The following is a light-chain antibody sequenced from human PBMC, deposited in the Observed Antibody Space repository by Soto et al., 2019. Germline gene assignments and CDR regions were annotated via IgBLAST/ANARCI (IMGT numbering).Light chain of an antibody. CDR1: QSISNY. CDR2: AAS. V-gene: IGKV1-39*01. Sequence: DIQMTQSPSSLSASVGDRVTVTCRASQSISNYLNWFQQKPGKAPKLLMSAASSLHSGVPSRFSGSGSGTEFTLTISSLQSEDFATYYCQQTYSTPRTFGQGTKVEIK. CDR3: QQTYSTPRT. J-gene: IGKJ1*01.